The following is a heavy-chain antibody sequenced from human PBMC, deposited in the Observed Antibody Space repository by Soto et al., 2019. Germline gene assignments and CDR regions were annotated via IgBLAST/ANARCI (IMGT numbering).Heavy chain of an antibody. CDR1: EFTFSTYW. CDR3: AGGNALDV. J-gene: IGHJ6*02. Sequence: EVQLLESGGGLVQPGGSLRLSCAASEFTFSTYWMTWVRLTPGKGLEWVANIHQDGNEKYYMDSVKGRFTISRDNAKNSLYLQMTSLRAEDTAVYYCAGGNALDVWGQGTTVTVSS. CDR2: IHQDGNEK. V-gene: IGHV3-7*01.